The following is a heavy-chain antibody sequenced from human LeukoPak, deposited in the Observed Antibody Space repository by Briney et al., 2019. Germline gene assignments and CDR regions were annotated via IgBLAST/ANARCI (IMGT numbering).Heavy chain of an antibody. CDR3: VRDGRSGWHFDY. J-gene: IGHJ4*02. CDR1: GFTLSSYW. Sequence: PGGSLRLSCAASGFTLSSYWMRWLRQAAGKGVEGVANIKKDGSEKYYVDSVKGRFTNSTDNVENSMFLQMNSLRAKDTAVYYCVRDGRSGWHFDYWGQGALVTVSS. CDR2: IKKDGSEK. D-gene: IGHD6-19*01. V-gene: IGHV3-7*01.